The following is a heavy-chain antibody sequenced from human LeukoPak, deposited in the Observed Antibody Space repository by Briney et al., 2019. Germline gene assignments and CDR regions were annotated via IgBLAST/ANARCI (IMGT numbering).Heavy chain of an antibody. Sequence: GGSLRLSCAASGFTFSNAWMSWVRQAPGKGLEWVGRIKSKTDGGTTDYAAPVKGRFTISRDDSKNTLYLQMNSLKTEDTAVYYCTITGYSSGWYPTWGQGTLVTVSS. D-gene: IGHD6-19*01. V-gene: IGHV3-15*01. CDR3: TITGYSSGWYPT. CDR2: IKSKTDGGTT. CDR1: GFTFSNAW. J-gene: IGHJ5*02.